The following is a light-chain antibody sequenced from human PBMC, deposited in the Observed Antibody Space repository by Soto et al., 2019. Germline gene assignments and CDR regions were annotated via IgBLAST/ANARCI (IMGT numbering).Light chain of an antibody. J-gene: IGLJ1*01. CDR3: GTWDRSLSAGV. CDR2: DNN. Sequence: SVLTQPPSVSATPGQTVTISCCGSNSSIGNHCVSWYQLLPGTAPKLLIYDNNKRPSEIPDRFSGSKSGTSATLGITGLQTGDEADYYCGTWDRSLSAGVFGTGTKVTVL. V-gene: IGLV1-51*01. CDR1: NSSIGNHC.